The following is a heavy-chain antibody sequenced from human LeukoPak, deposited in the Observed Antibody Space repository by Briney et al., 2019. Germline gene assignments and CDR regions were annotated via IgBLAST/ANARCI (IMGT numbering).Heavy chain of an antibody. Sequence: PGGSLRLSCAASGFTFSSYAMTWVRQAPGKGLEWLSGISGSGGSSYSADSVKGRFTISRDNSKKTLYMQMNSLRAEDTAVYYCTKHRGGWIDAFDIWGQGTMVTVSS. J-gene: IGHJ3*02. V-gene: IGHV3-23*01. CDR3: TKHRGGWIDAFDI. CDR1: GFTFSSYA. D-gene: IGHD5-12*01. CDR2: ISGSGGSS.